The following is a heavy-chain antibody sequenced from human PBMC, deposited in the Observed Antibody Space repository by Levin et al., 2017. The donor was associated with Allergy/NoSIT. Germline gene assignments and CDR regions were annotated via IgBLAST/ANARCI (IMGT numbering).Heavy chain of an antibody. CDR2: IYYSGST. CDR3: ARLAVAGLPYWYFDL. CDR1: GGSISSSSYY. D-gene: IGHD6-6*01. Sequence: SQTLSLTCTVSGGSISSSSYYWGWIRQPPGKGLEWIGSIYYSGSTYYNPSLKSRVTISVDTSKNQFSLKLSSVTAADTAVYYCARLAVAGLPYWYFDLWGRGTLVTVSS. J-gene: IGHJ2*01. V-gene: IGHV4-39*01.